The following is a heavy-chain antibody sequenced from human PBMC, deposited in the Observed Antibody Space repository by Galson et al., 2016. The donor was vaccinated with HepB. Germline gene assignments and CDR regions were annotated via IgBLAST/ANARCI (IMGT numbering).Heavy chain of an antibody. D-gene: IGHD4-17*01. CDR2: ISTTSSDT. J-gene: IGHJ4*02. CDR1: GFTFSSYA. CDR3: ARTQRNGDELDY. Sequence: SLRLSCAASGFTFSSYAMSWVRQAPGKGLEWVSYISTTSSDTKYADSVMGRFTISRDNAKNSLFLQMNSLSAEDTAVYYRARTQRNGDELDYWGQGTLVTVSS. V-gene: IGHV3-11*06.